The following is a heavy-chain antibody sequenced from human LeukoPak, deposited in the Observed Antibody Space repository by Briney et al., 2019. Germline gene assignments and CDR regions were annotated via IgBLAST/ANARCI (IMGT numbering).Heavy chain of an antibody. CDR1: GGSISSSSYY. CDR2: IYYSGST. CDR3: ARDEGVIVVAIDAFDI. Sequence: SETLSLTCTVSGGSISSSSYYWGWIRQPPGKGLEWIGSIYYSGSTYYNPSLKSRVTMSVDTSKNQFSLKLSSVTAADTAVYYCARDEGVIVVAIDAFDIWGQGTMVTVSS. V-gene: IGHV4-39*07. J-gene: IGHJ3*02. D-gene: IGHD3-22*01.